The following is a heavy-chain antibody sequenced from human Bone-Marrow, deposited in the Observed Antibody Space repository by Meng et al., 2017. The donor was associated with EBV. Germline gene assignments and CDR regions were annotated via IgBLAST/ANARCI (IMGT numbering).Heavy chain of an antibody. CDR1: GGTFSSYA. V-gene: IGHV1-69*01. CDR3: ARGDYGDYNWFDP. CDR2: IIPIFGTA. D-gene: IGHD4-17*01. Sequence: QVQWVQSGVEVKKPGAWVKVSGKASGGTFSSYAISWVRQAPGQGLEWMGGIIPIFGTANYAQKFQGRVTITADESTSTAYMELSSLRSEDTAVYYCARGDYGDYNWFDPWGQGTLVTVSS. J-gene: IGHJ5*02.